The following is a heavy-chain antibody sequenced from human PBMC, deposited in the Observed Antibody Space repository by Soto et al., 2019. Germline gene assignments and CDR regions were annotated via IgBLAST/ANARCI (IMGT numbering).Heavy chain of an antibody. CDR2: IYPGDSDT. CDR1: GYSFTSYW. J-gene: IGHJ4*02. V-gene: IGHV5-51*01. D-gene: IGHD6-19*01. CDR3: ATLGAYSSGWYVFFDY. Sequence: GESLKISCKGSGYSFTSYWIGWVRQMPGKGLEWMGIIYPGDSDTRYSPSFQGQVTISADKSISTAYLQWSSLKASDTAMYYCATLGAYSSGWYVFFDYWGQGTLVTVSS.